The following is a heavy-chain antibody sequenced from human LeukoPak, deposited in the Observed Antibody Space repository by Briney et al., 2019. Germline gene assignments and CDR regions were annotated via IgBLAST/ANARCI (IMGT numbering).Heavy chain of an antibody. D-gene: IGHD6-6*01. J-gene: IGHJ5*02. Sequence: SETLSLTCTVSGGSISSYYWSWIRQPPGKGLEWIGYIYYSGSTNYNPSLKSRVTISVDTSKNQFSLRLSSVTAADTAVYYCARDRSSSSFDPWGQGTLVTVSS. CDR3: ARDRSSSSFDP. V-gene: IGHV4-59*01. CDR1: GGSISSYY. CDR2: IYYSGST.